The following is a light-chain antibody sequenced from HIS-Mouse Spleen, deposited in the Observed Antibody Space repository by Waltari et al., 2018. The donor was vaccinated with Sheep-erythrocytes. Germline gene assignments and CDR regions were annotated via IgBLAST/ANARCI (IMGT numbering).Light chain of an antibody. V-gene: IGLV2-8*01. J-gene: IGLJ3*02. CDR1: SSDVGGYDY. CDR3: SSYAGSNNWV. Sequence: QSALTQPPSASGSPVQSVPISFTGTSSDVGGYDYVSWYQQHPGKAPQLMIYEVSKRPSGVPDRFSGSKSGNTASLTVSGLQAEDEADYYCSSYAGSNNWVFGGGTKLTVL. CDR2: EVS.